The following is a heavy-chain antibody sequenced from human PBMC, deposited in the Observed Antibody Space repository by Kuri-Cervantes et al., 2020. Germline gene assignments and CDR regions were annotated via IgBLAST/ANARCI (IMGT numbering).Heavy chain of an antibody. J-gene: IGHJ3*02. Sequence: GGSLRLSCAASGFTVSSNYMSWVRQAPGKGLEWVANIKQDGSEKYYVDSVKGRFTISRDNAKNSLYLQMNSLRVEDTAVYYCARDSGQDAFDIWGQGTMVTVSS. CDR2: IKQDGSEK. CDR1: GFTVSSNY. V-gene: IGHV3-7*01. CDR3: ARDSGQDAFDI.